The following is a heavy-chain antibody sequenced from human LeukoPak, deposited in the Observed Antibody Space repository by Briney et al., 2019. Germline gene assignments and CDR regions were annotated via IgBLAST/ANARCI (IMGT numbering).Heavy chain of an antibody. CDR3: AKPGDYGDYLYYFDY. CDR2: ISGSGGST. CDR1: GFTFSSYA. D-gene: IGHD4-17*01. J-gene: IGHJ4*02. Sequence: PGGSLRLSCEASGFTFSSYAMSWVRQARGKGLEWVSAISGSGGSTYYADSVKGRFTISRDNSKNTLYLQMNSLRAEDTAVYYCAKPGDYGDYLYYFDYWGQGTLVTVSS. V-gene: IGHV3-23*01.